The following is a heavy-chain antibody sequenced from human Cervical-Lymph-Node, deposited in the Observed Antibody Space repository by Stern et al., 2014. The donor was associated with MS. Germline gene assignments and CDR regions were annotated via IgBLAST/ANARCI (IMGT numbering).Heavy chain of an antibody. CDR2: IVPLFGKP. D-gene: IGHD4-17*01. CDR3: ASPLTATSVPFGYYGMDV. V-gene: IGHV1-69*01. CDR1: GGTFSNYA. Sequence: QVQLVQPGAEVKKPGSSGKGSCKASGGTFSNYATSWVRQAPGQGLEWMGGIVPLFGKPNYAQKFQGRVTITADESTSTAYMDLSSLRSEDTAVYYCASPLTATSVPFGYYGMDVWGQGTTVTVS. J-gene: IGHJ6*02.